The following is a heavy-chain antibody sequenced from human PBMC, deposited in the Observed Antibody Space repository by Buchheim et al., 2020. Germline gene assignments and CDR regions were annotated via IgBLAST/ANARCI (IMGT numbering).Heavy chain of an antibody. J-gene: IGHJ6*02. V-gene: IGHV1-46*03. CDR3: GSGVAVAGIFYYYAMDV. CDR2: VNPSSGST. CDR1: GYSFTNYY. D-gene: IGHD6-19*01. Sequence: QVQLVQSGAEVKKPGASVKVSCKASGYSFTNYYVHWVRQAPGQGLEWMGVVNPSSGSTDYAQKFQGRGTVTRDTSARAGYMELSSLKSEDTAVYYCGSGVAVAGIFYYYAMDVWGQGT.